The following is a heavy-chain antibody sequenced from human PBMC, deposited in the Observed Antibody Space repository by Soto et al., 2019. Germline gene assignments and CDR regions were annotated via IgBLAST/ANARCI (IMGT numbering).Heavy chain of an antibody. V-gene: IGHV3-23*01. CDR2: IGGSGGNR. J-gene: IGHJ4*02. D-gene: IGHD4-4*01. CDR1: GFTFNAYA. Sequence: EVQLLESGGDLVQPGGSLRLSCAASGFTFNAYAMTWVRQAPGKGLEWVSAIGGSGGNRYYAASVKGRFTISRDNSKDTLDLQMNRLRVEDRAVYYCASVASDYINSIVHWGQGILVTVSS. CDR3: ASVASDYINSIVH.